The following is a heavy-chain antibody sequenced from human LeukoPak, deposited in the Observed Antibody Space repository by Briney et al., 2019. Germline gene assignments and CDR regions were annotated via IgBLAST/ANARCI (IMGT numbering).Heavy chain of an antibody. CDR1: GYTFTSYA. V-gene: IGHV7-4-1*02. CDR2: VNTNTGNP. J-gene: IGHJ4*02. D-gene: IGHD6-6*01. CDR3: ARGLYSSFKPHLDY. Sequence: ASVKVSCKASGYTFTSYAMNWVRQAPGQGLEWMGWVNTNTGNPTYAQGFTGRFVFSLDTSVSTAYPQISSLKAEDTAVYYCARGLYSSFKPHLDYWGQGTLVTVSS.